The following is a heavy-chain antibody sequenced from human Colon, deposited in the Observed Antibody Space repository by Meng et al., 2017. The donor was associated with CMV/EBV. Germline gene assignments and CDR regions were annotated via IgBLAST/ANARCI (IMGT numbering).Heavy chain of an antibody. CDR3: ARDKGVRTFDT. J-gene: IGHJ4*02. V-gene: IGHV3-30*02. CDR1: RIPFSSSG. D-gene: IGHD2-8*01. CDR2: IRHDGSNE. Sequence: QVQLVVSGGGVVQPGVYLTLVCAASRIPFSSSGMHWVRQAPGKGLEWVALIRHDGSNEYYAESVRGRFTISRDNSKNTVYLQMNSLRSEDTAVYYCARDKGVRTFDTWGQGILVTVSS.